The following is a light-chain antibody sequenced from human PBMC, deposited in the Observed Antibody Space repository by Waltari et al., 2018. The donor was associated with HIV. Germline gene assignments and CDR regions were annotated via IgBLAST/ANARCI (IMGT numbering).Light chain of an antibody. CDR2: DVS. J-gene: IGLJ1*01. V-gene: IGLV2-8*01. CDR3: KSYAGNNNPYV. CDR1: TSDVGGYRY. Sequence: QSALTQPPSASGSPGQSVTISCTGTTSDVGGYRYVSWYQHHPGKAPKLIIYDVSKRPSGVPDRFSGSRSGNTASLTVSGLRADDEADYYCKSYAGNNNPYVFGTGTKVTVL.